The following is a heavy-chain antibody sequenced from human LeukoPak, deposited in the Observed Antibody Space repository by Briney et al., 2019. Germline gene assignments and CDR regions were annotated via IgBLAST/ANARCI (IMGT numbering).Heavy chain of an antibody. J-gene: IGHJ4*01. CDR3: ARSHSGTYTTGYHFDS. Sequence: PSETLSLTCTVSGGSISPYYWSWIRQPPGKGLEWIGYVYFSGSTYSNPSLRSRVTISLDTSKNQFSLNLDSVTAADTAVYYCARSHSGTYTTGYHFDSWGHGTLVTVSS. CDR1: GGSISPYY. V-gene: IGHV4-59*01. D-gene: IGHD1-26*01. CDR2: VYFSGST.